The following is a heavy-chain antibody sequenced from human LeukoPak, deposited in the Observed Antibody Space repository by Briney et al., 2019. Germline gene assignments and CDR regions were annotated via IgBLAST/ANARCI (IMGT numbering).Heavy chain of an antibody. D-gene: IGHD5-18*01. CDR2: IGNTET. CDR1: GFPFETNA. CDR3: AKDWIQFNRVFDCFDS. V-gene: IGHV3-23*01. Sequence: GGSLRLSCATSGFPFETNAMSWVRQAPGKGLEWVATIGNTETFYADSVTGRYTISRDNSKNTVNLQMNRLRVEDTAIYYCAKDWIQFNRVFDCFDSWGQGTLVTVSS. J-gene: IGHJ4*02.